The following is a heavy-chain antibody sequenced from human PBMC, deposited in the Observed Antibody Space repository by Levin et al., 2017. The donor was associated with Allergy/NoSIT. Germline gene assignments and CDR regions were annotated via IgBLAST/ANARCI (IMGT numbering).Heavy chain of an antibody. V-gene: IGHV4-34*01. CDR1: GGSFSGYY. D-gene: IGHD6-19*01. Sequence: SQTLSLTCAVYGGSFSGYYWSWIRQPPGKGLEWIGEINHSGSTNYNPSLKSRVTISVDTSKNQFSLKLSSVTAADTAVYYCARRMYAVASYFDYWGQGTLVTVSS. J-gene: IGHJ4*02. CDR3: ARRMYAVASYFDY. CDR2: INHSGST.